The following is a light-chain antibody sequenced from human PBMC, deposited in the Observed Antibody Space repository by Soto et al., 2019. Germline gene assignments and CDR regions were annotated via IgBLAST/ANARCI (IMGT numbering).Light chain of an antibody. CDR1: QGISSY. CDR2: AAS. Sequence: AIRMTQSPSSFSASTGDRVTITCRASQGISSYLAWYQQKPGKAPKLLIYAASTSQIGVPPRFSGSGSGTDFTLTISCLQSEDFATYYRQQYYSYPWTFGQGTKVEIK. CDR3: QQYYSYPWT. V-gene: IGKV1-8*01. J-gene: IGKJ1*01.